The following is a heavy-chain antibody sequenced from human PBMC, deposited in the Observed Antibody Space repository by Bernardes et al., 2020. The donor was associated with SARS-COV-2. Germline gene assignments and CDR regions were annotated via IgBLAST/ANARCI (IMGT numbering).Heavy chain of an antibody. CDR1: GFTFRNYW. D-gene: IGHD1-26*01. CDR3: ARGALSGTYGVGDY. Sequence: GSLRLSCAASGFTFRNYWMHWVRQVPGKGLVWVSRIKTDGSSTNYADSVKGRFTISRDNAKNTLYLQMNSLRVEDTAVYYCARGALSGTYGVGDYWGQGTLVTVSS. V-gene: IGHV3-74*01. J-gene: IGHJ4*02. CDR2: IKTDGSST.